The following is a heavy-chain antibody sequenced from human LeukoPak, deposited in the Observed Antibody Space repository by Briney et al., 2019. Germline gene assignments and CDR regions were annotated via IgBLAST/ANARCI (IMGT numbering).Heavy chain of an antibody. CDR1: GFTFSNFW. CDR2: IKQDGSEK. CDR3: ARDGSIAPPLAYCGGDCSMSDY. D-gene: IGHD2-21*02. V-gene: IGHV3-7*03. J-gene: IGHJ4*02. Sequence: GESLRLSCTASGFTFSNFWMGWVRQAPGKGLEWVANIKQDGSEKYYVDSVKGRFTISRDNAKNSLYLQMNSLRAEDTAVYYCARDGSIAPPLAYCGGDCSMSDYWGQGTLVTVSS.